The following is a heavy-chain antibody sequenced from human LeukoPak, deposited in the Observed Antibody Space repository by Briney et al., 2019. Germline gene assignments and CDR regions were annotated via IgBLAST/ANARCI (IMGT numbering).Heavy chain of an antibody. CDR3: ARDCSHRGLLWFGELYGIDY. V-gene: IGHV4-39*07. CDR1: GGSIRNSNYY. CDR2: IFYSGTT. Sequence: SETLSLTCTVSGGSIRNSNYYWGWIRQAPGKDLEWIGNIFYSGTTYYNPSLKSRVTISVDTSKNQFSLNLRSVTAADTAVYYCARDCSHRGLLWFGELYGIDYWGQGTLVTVSS. D-gene: IGHD3-10*01. J-gene: IGHJ4*02.